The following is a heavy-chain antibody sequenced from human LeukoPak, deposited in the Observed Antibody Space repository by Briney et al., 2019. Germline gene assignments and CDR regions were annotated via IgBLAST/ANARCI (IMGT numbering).Heavy chain of an antibody. CDR1: GGSFSGYY. D-gene: IGHD2/OR15-2a*01. Sequence: SQTLSLTCAVYGGSFSGYYWSWIRQPPGKGLEWIGEINHSGSTNYNPSLKSRVTLSVDTSKNQFSLKLSSVTAADTAVYYCARGRRGSRILWYFDLWGRGTLVTVSS. V-gene: IGHV4-34*01. CDR3: ARGRRGSRILWYFDL. J-gene: IGHJ2*01. CDR2: INHSGST.